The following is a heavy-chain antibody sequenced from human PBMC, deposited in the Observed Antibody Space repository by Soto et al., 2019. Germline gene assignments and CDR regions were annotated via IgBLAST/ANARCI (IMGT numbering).Heavy chain of an antibody. Sequence: QVQLVQSGAEVKKPGASVKVSCKASGYTFTSYDINWVGQAPGQGFEYLGWMNPNSGNTGYVKKFQGRVTMTRDTSMSTAYMELSSLRSEDTAVYYCARVIKYGDYSRWFVPWGPGTLVTVSS. CDR1: GYTFTSYD. J-gene: IGHJ5*02. CDR2: MNPNSGNT. V-gene: IGHV1-8*01. CDR3: ARVIKYGDYSRWFVP. D-gene: IGHD4-17*01.